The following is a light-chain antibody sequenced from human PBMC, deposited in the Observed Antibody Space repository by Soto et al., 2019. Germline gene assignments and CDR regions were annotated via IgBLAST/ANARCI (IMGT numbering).Light chain of an antibody. V-gene: IGKV3-15*01. CDR3: QQYNNWPPPLT. Sequence: EIVMTQSPATLSVSPGERATLSCRASQSVSSNLAWYQQKPGQAPRLLIYGASTRATGIPARFSGSGSGTEFTLTLSRLQSEDFAGYYCQQYNNWPPPLTFGGGTKVEIK. J-gene: IGKJ4*01. CDR1: QSVSSN. CDR2: GAS.